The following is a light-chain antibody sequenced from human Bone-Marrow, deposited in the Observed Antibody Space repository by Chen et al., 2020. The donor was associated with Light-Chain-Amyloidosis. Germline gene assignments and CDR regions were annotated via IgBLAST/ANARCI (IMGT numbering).Light chain of an antibody. V-gene: IGLV3-25*03. CDR1: DLPTKY. Sequence: SYELTQPPSASVSPGQTARLTCSGDDLPTKYAYWYQQKPGKAPVLVRHRDTERPSGISERGSGSSSGTTATLTISGVQAEDEADYHCQSADSSGTYDVIFGGGTKLTVL. CDR2: RDT. CDR3: QSADSSGTYDVI. J-gene: IGLJ2*01.